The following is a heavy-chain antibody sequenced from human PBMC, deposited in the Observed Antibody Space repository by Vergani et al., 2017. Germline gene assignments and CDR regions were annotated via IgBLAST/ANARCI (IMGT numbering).Heavy chain of an antibody. CDR3: ARARKLRFGVVWENWFDT. D-gene: IGHD3-3*01. V-gene: IGHV3-23*01. CDR2: INNNGGST. Sequence: QLLESGGGLIQPGGSLRLSCAASGFTFNSYAMTWVRQAPGKGLEWVSGINNNGGSTYYADSVKGRFTISRDNAKNTLFLQMNSLRAEDTAVYYCARARKLRFGVVWENWFDTWGQGTLVTVS. J-gene: IGHJ5*02. CDR1: GFTFNSYA.